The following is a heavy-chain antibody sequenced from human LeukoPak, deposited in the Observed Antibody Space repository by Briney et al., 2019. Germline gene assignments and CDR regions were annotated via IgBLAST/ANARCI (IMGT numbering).Heavy chain of an antibody. CDR2: ISGSGGST. CDR3: ARLLYYYDSSGLSS. V-gene: IGHV3-23*01. CDR1: GVTFSSYA. D-gene: IGHD3-22*01. Sequence: GGSLRLSCAAAGVTFSSYAMSLVRQAPGKGLEWVSAISGSGGSTYYADSVKGRFTISRDNSKNTLYLQMNSLRAEDTAVYYCARLLYYYDSSGLSSWGQGTLVTVSS. J-gene: IGHJ4*02.